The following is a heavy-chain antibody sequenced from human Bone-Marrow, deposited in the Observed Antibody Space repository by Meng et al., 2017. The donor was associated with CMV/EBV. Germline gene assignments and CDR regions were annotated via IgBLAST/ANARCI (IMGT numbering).Heavy chain of an antibody. Sequence: GESLKISCAASGLTFDDYGMSWVRQAPGKGLEWVSGINWNGGTTGYADSVKGRFTISRDNAKNSLYVQMNSLRAEDTALYYCARVRVHYYNSSGYYYFDYWGQGTLVTVSS. J-gene: IGHJ4*02. CDR3: ARVRVHYYNSSGYYYFDY. V-gene: IGHV3-20*04. CDR1: GLTFDDYG. D-gene: IGHD3-22*01. CDR2: INWNGGTT.